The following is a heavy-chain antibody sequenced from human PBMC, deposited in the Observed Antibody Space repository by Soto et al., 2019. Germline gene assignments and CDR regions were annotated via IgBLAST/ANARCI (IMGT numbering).Heavy chain of an antibody. V-gene: IGHV4-30-2*01. CDR3: ASGQPLVRNY. CDR2: IYHSGST. J-gene: IGHJ4*02. CDR1: GGSISSGGYS. D-gene: IGHD6-13*01. Sequence: QLQLQESGSGLVKPSQTLSLTCAVSGGSISSGGYSWSWIRQPPGKGLEWIGYIYHSGSTYYNPSRKSRVTISGDRSKNQFPLKLSSVPAADTAVYYCASGQPLVRNYWGQGTLVTVSS.